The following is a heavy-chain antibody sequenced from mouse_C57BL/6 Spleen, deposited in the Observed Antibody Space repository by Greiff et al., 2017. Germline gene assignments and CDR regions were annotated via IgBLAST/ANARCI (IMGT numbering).Heavy chain of an antibody. CDR3: ARAGTRAMDY. CDR1: GFTFSDYG. V-gene: IGHV5-17*01. D-gene: IGHD4-1*01. CDR2: ISSGSSTI. J-gene: IGHJ4*01. Sequence: EVMLVESGGGLVKPGGSLKLSCAASGFTFSDYGMHWVRQAPEKGLEWVAYISSGSSTIYYADTVKGRFTISRDNAKNTLCLQMTSLRSEDTAMYYCARAGTRAMDYWGQGTSVTVSS.